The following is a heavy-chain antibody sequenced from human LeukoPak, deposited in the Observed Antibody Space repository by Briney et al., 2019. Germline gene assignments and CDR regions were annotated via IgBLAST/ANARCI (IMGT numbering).Heavy chain of an antibody. J-gene: IGHJ4*02. CDR3: ARELQQLWRPIDY. CDR2: ISSSSYI. V-gene: IGHV3-21*05. D-gene: IGHD5-18*01. Sequence: PGGSLRLSCAASGFTFSSYSMNWVRQAPGKGLEWVSYISSSSYIYYADSVKGRFTISRDNAKNSLYLQMNSLRAEDTAVYYCARELQQLWRPIDYWGQGTLVTVSS. CDR1: GFTFSSYS.